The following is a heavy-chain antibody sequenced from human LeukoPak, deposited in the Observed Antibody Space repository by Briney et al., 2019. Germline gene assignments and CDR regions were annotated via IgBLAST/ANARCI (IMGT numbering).Heavy chain of an antibody. CDR2: IYYSGST. Sequence: SETLSLTCTVSGGSISRSSYYWGWIRQPPGKGLEWIGSIYYSGSTNYNPSLKSRVTISVDTSKNQFSLKLSSVTAADTAFYYCSRYDSDTGDFDPWGQGTLVTISS. J-gene: IGHJ5*02. D-gene: IGHD3-10*01. CDR1: GGSISRSSYY. V-gene: IGHV4-39*07. CDR3: SRYDSDTGDFDP.